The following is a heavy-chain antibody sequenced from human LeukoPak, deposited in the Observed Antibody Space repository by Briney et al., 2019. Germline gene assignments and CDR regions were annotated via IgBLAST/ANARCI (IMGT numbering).Heavy chain of an antibody. CDR2: FDPEDGET. J-gene: IGHJ4*02. CDR3: ATTAIRFLEWPLWAY. V-gene: IGHV1-24*01. Sequence: GASVKVSCKVSGYTLTELSMHWVRQAPGKGLEWMGGFDPEDGETIYAQKFQGRVTMTEDTSTDTAYMELSSLRSEDTAVYYCATTAIRFLEWPLWAYWGQGTLVTVSS. D-gene: IGHD3-3*01. CDR1: GYTLTELS.